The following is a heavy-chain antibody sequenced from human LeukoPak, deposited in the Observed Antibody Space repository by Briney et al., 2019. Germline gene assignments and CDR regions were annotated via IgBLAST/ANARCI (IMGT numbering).Heavy chain of an antibody. CDR2: IYYSGST. J-gene: IGHJ4*02. CDR1: GGSISSYH. V-gene: IGHV4-39*01. CDR3: ARLSLLLWFGELSNFDY. Sequence: SETLSLTCTVSGGSISSYHWGWIRQPPGKGLEWIGSIYYSGSTYYNPSLKSRVTISVDTSKNQFSLKLSSVTAADTAVYYCARLSLLLWFGELSNFDYWGQGTLVTVSS. D-gene: IGHD3-10*01.